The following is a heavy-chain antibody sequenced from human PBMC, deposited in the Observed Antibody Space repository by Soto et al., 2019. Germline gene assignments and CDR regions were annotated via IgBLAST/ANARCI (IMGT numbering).Heavy chain of an antibody. CDR1: GFTFSGFG. CDR2: IWYDGSKK. Sequence: QVQLVESGGGVVQPGTSLRLSCEASGFTFSGFGMHWVRQAPGKGLEWVAVIWYDGSKKYYADCVKGRFTISRDNSKNALYVQMNRMRAEDTAVYYCARGRGGRYVGNSAHFDIWGQGTLVTVSS. D-gene: IGHD3-16*01. J-gene: IGHJ3*02. V-gene: IGHV3-33*01. CDR3: ARGRGGRYVGNSAHFDI.